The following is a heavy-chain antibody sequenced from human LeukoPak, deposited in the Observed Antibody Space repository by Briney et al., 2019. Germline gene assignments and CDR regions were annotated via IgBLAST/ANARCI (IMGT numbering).Heavy chain of an antibody. V-gene: IGHV3-23*01. CDR1: RFTLSSYT. CDR2: ISANAVST. D-gene: IGHD2-2*01. Sequence: GGSLRLSCADSRFTLSSYTMNWVRQAPGKGLEWVSGISANAVSTYYADSVKGRFTISRDNSKNTLYLHMDRLGTEDTAVYYCASMPSTEIYYCYYMDVWGKGKTGTVSS. CDR3: ASMPSTEIYYCYYMDV. J-gene: IGHJ6*03.